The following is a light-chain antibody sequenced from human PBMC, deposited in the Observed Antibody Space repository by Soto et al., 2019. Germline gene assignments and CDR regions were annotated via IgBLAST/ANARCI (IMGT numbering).Light chain of an antibody. CDR1: SSDVGGYNY. CDR3: SSYARSITLDV. Sequence: QSVLTQPPSASGSPGQSVTISCTGTSSDVGGYNYVSWYQQHPGKAPKLMIYEVNKRPSGVPDRFSGSRSGNTASLTVSGLQTEDEADYYCSSYARSITLDVFGTGTKVTVL. V-gene: IGLV2-8*01. J-gene: IGLJ1*01. CDR2: EVN.